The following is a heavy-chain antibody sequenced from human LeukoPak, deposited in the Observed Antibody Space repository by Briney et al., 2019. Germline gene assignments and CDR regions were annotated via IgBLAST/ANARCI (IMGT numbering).Heavy chain of an antibody. D-gene: IGHD1-26*01. CDR3: AGSVIRANGSYSNDY. CDR1: GGSISSYY. V-gene: IGHV4-59*01. Sequence: SETLSLTCTVSGGSISSYYWRWIRQPPGKGLEWIGYIYYSGSTNYNPSLKSRVTISVDTSKNQFSLKLSSVTAADTAVYYCAGSVIRANGSYSNDYWGQGTLVTVSS. J-gene: IGHJ4*02. CDR2: IYYSGST.